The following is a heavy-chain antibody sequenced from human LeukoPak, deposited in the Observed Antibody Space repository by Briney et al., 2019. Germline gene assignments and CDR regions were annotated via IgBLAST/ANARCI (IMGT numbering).Heavy chain of an antibody. CDR2: IFYSGST. D-gene: IGHD3-22*01. CDR1: GGSISDFY. V-gene: IGHV4-59*08. CDR3: ARQSYDSSGYFLKPFDY. Sequence: SGTLSLTCTVSGGSISDFYWSWIRQPPGKGLEWIGYIFYSGSTKYNPSLKSRVTISVDTSKNQFSLMLSSVTAADTAVYYCARQSYDSSGYFLKPFDYWGQGTLVTVSS. J-gene: IGHJ4*02.